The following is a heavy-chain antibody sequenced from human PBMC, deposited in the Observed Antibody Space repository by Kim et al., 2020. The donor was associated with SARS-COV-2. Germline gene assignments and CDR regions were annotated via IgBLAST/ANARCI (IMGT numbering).Heavy chain of an antibody. Sequence: YADSVKGRFTISRDNSKNTLYLQMNSLRAEDTAVYYCAKIGYFDWLGSDPWGQGTLVTVSS. D-gene: IGHD3-9*01. J-gene: IGHJ5*02. CDR3: AKIGYFDWLGSDP. V-gene: IGHV3-23*01.